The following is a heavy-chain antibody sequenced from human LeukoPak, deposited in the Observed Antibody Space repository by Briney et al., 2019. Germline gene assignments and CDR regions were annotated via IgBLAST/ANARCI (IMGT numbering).Heavy chain of an antibody. V-gene: IGHV4-4*09. D-gene: IGHD1-26*01. Sequence: SETLSLTCTVFGGSISSYYWSWIRQPPGKGLEWIGYIYTSGSTNYNPSLKSRVTISVDTSKNQFSLKLSSVTAADTAVYYCATRIVGAKKAFDIWGQGTMVTVSS. J-gene: IGHJ3*02. CDR3: ATRIVGAKKAFDI. CDR1: GGSISSYY. CDR2: IYTSGST.